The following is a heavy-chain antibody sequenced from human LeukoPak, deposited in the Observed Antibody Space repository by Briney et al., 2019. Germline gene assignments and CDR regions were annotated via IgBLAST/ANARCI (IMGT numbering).Heavy chain of an antibody. J-gene: IGHJ4*02. CDR1: GFTFSSYA. CDR2: ISGSGGST. Sequence: PGGSLRPSCAASGFTFSSYAMSWVRQAPGKGLEWDSAISGSGGSTYYADSVKGRFTISRDNSKNTLYLQMNSLRAEDTAVYYCAKVKSIAVAGYYFDYWGQGTLVTVSS. D-gene: IGHD6-19*01. V-gene: IGHV3-23*01. CDR3: AKVKSIAVAGYYFDY.